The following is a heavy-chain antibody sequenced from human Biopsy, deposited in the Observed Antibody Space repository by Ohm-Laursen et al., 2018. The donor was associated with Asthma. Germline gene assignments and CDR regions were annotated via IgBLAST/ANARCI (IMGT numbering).Heavy chain of an antibody. Sequence: ASVKVSCKASGYTFISFAIHWVCQAPGQRLEWMGWVNTGNGDTKYSQKFQGRVTITRDTSASTAYMELRSLRSEDTATYYCARTYYDFLTGQVKDVFGVWGQGTMVTVSS. J-gene: IGHJ3*01. CDR3: ARTYYDFLTGQVKDVFGV. CDR2: VNTGNGDT. V-gene: IGHV1-3*04. D-gene: IGHD3-9*01. CDR1: GYTFISFA.